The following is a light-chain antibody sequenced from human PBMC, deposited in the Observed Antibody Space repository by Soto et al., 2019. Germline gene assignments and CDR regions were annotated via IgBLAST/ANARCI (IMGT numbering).Light chain of an antibody. V-gene: IGKV1-5*01. Sequence: DIQMTQSPSTLSASVGDRVTITCRASQSISSWLAWYQQKPGKAPKLLIYDASSLESGVPSRFSGSGSGTEFTLNISSLQPDDFATYYCQQYNSYSRKFGQGTKVEIK. J-gene: IGKJ1*01. CDR1: QSISSW. CDR2: DAS. CDR3: QQYNSYSRK.